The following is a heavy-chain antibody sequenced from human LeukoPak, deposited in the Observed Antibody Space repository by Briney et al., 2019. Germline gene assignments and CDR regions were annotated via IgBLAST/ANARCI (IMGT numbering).Heavy chain of an antibody. CDR1: EFIFSNFA. J-gene: IGHJ4*02. Sequence: GGSLRLFCVASEFIFSNFAMSWVRQPPGKGLEWVSTISGNAAATYYGDSVKGRFTISRDNSRNTLYLQMNSLRAEDTAIYYCAKDRTHRRYYDSTGYYNQYDYWGQGALVTVSS. D-gene: IGHD3-22*01. CDR3: AKDRTHRRYYDSTGYYNQYDY. CDR2: ISGNAAAT. V-gene: IGHV3-23*01.